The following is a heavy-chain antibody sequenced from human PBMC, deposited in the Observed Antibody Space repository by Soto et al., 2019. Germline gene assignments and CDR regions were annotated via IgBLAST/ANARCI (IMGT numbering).Heavy chain of an antibody. D-gene: IGHD6-13*01. CDR3: AKDRPPAAAIGPDSFDY. Sequence: GGSLRLSCAASGFTFSNAWRNWVRQAPGKGLEWVGRIKSKTDGGTTDYAAPVKGRFTISRDDSKNTLYLQMNSLRAEDTAVYYCAKDRPPAAAIGPDSFDYWGQGTLVTVSS. CDR2: IKSKTDGGTT. CDR1: GFTFSNAW. V-gene: IGHV3-15*07. J-gene: IGHJ4*02.